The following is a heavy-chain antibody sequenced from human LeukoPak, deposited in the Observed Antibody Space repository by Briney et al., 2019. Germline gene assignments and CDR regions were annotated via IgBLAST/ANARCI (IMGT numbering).Heavy chain of an antibody. D-gene: IGHD3-10*01. V-gene: IGHV4-34*01. Sequence: PSETLSLTCAVYGGSFSGYYWSWIRQPPGKGLEWIGEINHSGSTNYNPSLKSRATISVDTSKNQFSLKLSSVTAADTAVYYCARTPPPITMIWGVISPPLFDYWGQGTLVTVSS. J-gene: IGHJ4*02. CDR3: ARTPPPITMIWGVISPPLFDY. CDR1: GGSFSGYY. CDR2: INHSGST.